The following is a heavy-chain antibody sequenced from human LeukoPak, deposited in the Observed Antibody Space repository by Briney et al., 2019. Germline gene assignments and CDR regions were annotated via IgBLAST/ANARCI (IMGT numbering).Heavy chain of an antibody. D-gene: IGHD4-23*01. Sequence: SSETLSLTCSVSGGSISSYYWSWIRQPPGKGLEWIGYLFYSGNTNSNPSLKSRVTILADTSKNQFSLRLNSVTAADTAVYHCARYYGGALFDYWGQGTLVTVSS. V-gene: IGHV4-59*01. CDR3: ARYYGGALFDY. J-gene: IGHJ4*02. CDR1: GGSISSYY. CDR2: LFYSGNT.